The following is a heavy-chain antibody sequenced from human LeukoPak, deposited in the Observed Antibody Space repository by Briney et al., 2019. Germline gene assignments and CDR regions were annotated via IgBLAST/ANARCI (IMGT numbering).Heavy chain of an antibody. CDR3: AKSSGSYSGAFDI. Sequence: GGSLRLSGAASGFTFSSYAMSWVRQAPGKGLEWVSAISGSGGSTYYADSVKGRFTISRDNSKNTLYLQMNSLRAEDTAVYYCAKSSGSYSGAFDIWGQGTMVTVSS. V-gene: IGHV3-23*01. J-gene: IGHJ3*02. CDR2: ISGSGGST. CDR1: GFTFSSYA. D-gene: IGHD1-26*01.